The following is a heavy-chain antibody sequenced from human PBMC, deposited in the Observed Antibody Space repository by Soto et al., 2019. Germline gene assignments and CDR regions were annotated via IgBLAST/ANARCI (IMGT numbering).Heavy chain of an antibody. J-gene: IGHJ4*02. CDR1: GFTFSNYG. CDR2: IWYDGSNK. D-gene: IGHD6-13*01. CDR3: ARDLGMAGLDY. Sequence: QVQLVESGGGVVQPGRSLRLSCAASGFTFSNYGMHWVRQAPGKGLEWVAVIWYDGSNKYYADSVKGRFTISRDNSKNTLYLQMNSLRAEDTAVYYCARDLGMAGLDYWGQGTLVTVSS. V-gene: IGHV3-33*01.